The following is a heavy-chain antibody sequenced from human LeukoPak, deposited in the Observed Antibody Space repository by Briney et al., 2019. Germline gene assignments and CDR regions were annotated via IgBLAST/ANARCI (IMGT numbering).Heavy chain of an antibody. CDR1: GFTFSSYA. D-gene: IGHD2-21*02. CDR2: ISGSGGST. CDR3: ARVSEVTLDY. J-gene: IGHJ4*02. Sequence: GGSLRLSCAASGFTFSSYAMSWVRQAPGKGLEWVSAISGSGGSTYYADSVKGRFTISRDNAKNSLYLQMNSLRAEDTAVYYCARVSEVTLDYWGQGTLVTVSS. V-gene: IGHV3-23*01.